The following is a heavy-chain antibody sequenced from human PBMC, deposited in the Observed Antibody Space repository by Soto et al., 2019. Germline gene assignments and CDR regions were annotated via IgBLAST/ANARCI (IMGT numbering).Heavy chain of an antibody. CDR1: GGSISSGGYS. D-gene: IGHD1-26*01. CDR2: IYHSGST. V-gene: IGHV4-30-2*01. CDR3: ARVSGSYTTDY. Sequence: SETLSLTCAVSGGSISSGGYSWSWIRQPPGKGLEWIGYIYHSGSTYYNPSLKSRVTISVDRSKNQFSLKLSSVTAADTAVYYCARVSGSYTTDYWGQGTLVTVSS. J-gene: IGHJ4*02.